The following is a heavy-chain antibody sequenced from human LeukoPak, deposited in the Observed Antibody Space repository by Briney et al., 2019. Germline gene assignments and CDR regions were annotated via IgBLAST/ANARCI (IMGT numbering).Heavy chain of an antibody. CDR2: IYTSGST. Sequence: SETLSLTCTVSGGSISSYYWSWIRQPAGKGLEWIGRIYTSGSTNYNPSLKSRVTISVDTSKNQFSLKLSSVTAADTAVYYCARQRDGYIHRRIDYWGQGTLVTVSS. CDR1: GGSISSYY. V-gene: IGHV4-4*07. D-gene: IGHD5-24*01. CDR3: ARQRDGYIHRRIDY. J-gene: IGHJ4*02.